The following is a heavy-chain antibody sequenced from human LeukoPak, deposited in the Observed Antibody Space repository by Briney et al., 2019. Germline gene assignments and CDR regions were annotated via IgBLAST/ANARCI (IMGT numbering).Heavy chain of an antibody. CDR1: GFTFSGYE. D-gene: IGHD4-23*01. V-gene: IGHV3-33*08. CDR2: IWDDRSNK. CDR3: ARDSTVVTPGYFDC. J-gene: IGHJ4*02. Sequence: GGSLRLACAVSGFTFSGYEMIWVRQPPGKGLEWVAVIWDDRSNKNYADSVKGRFTISRDTSKNTLYLQMSSLRAEDTAVYYCARDSTVVTPGYFDCWGQGTLVTVSS.